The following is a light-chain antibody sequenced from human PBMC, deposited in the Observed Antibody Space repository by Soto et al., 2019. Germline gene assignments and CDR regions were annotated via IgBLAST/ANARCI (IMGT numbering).Light chain of an antibody. CDR3: QSYDSSLSGVI. V-gene: IGLV1-40*01. J-gene: IGLJ2*01. Sequence: QSVLTQPPSVSGAPGQRVTISCTGSSSNIGAGYGVHWYIQLPGTAPKLLVYGDSNRPSGVPDRFSGSKSDTSASLAITGLQAEDEADYYCQSYDSSLSGVIFGGATQLTVL. CDR1: SSNIGAGYG. CDR2: GDS.